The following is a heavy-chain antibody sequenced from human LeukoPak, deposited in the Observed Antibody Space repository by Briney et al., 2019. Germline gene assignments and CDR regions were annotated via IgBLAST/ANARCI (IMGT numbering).Heavy chain of an antibody. CDR3: ARAPTITTIFDC. CDR2: IYAGGTT. V-gene: IGHV3-66*01. Sequence: GGSLRLSCEASEFXVSSNYMSWVRQAPGKGLEWVAIIYAGGTTHYADSVKGRFTISRDNSRNTLYLQMNILRAEDTAVYYCARAPTITTIFDCWGQGTLVTVSS. J-gene: IGHJ4*02. CDR1: EFXVSSNY. D-gene: IGHD4-11*01.